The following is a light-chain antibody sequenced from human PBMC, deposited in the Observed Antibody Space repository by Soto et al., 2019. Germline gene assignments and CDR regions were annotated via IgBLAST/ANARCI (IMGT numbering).Light chain of an antibody. V-gene: IGLV2-8*01. CDR3: CSYGGSNNYV. CDR1: SSDVGAYNY. Sequence: QSALTQPPSASGSPGQSVTISCTGSSSDVGAYNYVSWYQQHPGKAPKLMIYEVSKRPSGVPDRFSGSKSGNTASLTVSGLQAEDEADYYCCSYGGSNNYVFGTGTKLTVL. CDR2: EVS. J-gene: IGLJ1*01.